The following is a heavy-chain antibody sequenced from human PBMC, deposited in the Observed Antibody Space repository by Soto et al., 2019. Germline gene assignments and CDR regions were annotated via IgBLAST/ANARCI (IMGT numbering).Heavy chain of an antibody. CDR2: IWYDGSNK. D-gene: IGHD3-22*01. V-gene: IGHV3-33*01. Sequence: QVQLVESGGGVVQPGRSLRLSCAASGFTFSSYGMHWVRQAPGKGLEWVAVIWYDGSNKYYADSVKGRFTISRDNSKNTLYLQMNSLRAEDTAVYYCARDFFYDSSGYLNDYWGQGTLVTVSS. J-gene: IGHJ4*02. CDR1: GFTFSSYG. CDR3: ARDFFYDSSGYLNDY.